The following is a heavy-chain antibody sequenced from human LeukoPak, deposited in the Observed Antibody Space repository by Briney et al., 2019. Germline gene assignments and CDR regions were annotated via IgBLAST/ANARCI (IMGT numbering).Heavy chain of an antibody. J-gene: IGHJ6*03. D-gene: IGHD6-13*01. Sequence: SETLSLTCAVSGASISGSGYYLGWIRQPPGKGLEWIGNIYYTGSTYYNASLQSRVTISIDTSKNQLSLKLSSVTAADTAVYYCARTTEAHSWRTRYYDYYMDVWGKGTTVTVSS. V-gene: IGHV4-39*07. CDR1: GASISGSGYY. CDR2: IYYTGST. CDR3: ARTTEAHSWRTRYYDYYMDV.